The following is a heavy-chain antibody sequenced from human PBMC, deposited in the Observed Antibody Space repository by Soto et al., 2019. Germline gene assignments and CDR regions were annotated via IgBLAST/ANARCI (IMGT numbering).Heavy chain of an antibody. V-gene: IGHV2-5*05. J-gene: IGHJ5*02. Sequence: QITLKESGPTLVKPTQTLTPTLTFSGFSLSTSGVVVGCLRQPPGKALERLALIYWDDDKRYGPSLESRLTTGKLTTKSGRVLRMNNMDTVDTATYYCADSVLRSPFRSWGQGTLVAVSS. CDR3: ADSVLRSPFRS. D-gene: IGHD3-3*01. CDR1: GFSLSTSGVV. CDR2: IYWDDDK.